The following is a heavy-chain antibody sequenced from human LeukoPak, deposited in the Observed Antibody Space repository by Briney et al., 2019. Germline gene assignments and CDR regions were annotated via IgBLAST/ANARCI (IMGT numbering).Heavy chain of an antibody. CDR2: IYTSGST. CDR3: ARVGIPGWFGDQWVLLHDQD. D-gene: IGHD3-10*01. V-gene: IGHV4-61*02. CDR1: GGSISSGSYY. Sequence: PSETLSLTCTVSGGSISSGSYYWSWIRQPAGKGLEWIGRIYTSGSTNYNPSLKSRVTISVDTSKNQFSLKLSSVTAADTAVYYCARVGIPGWFGDQWVLLHDQDWGQGTLVTVSS. J-gene: IGHJ4*02.